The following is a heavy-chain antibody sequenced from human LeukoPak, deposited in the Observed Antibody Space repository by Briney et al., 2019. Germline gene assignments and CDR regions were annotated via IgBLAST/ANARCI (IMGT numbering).Heavy chain of an antibody. CDR2: ISYDGSNK. CDR1: GFTFSSYA. Sequence: PGGSLRLSCAASGFTFSSYAMHWVRQAPGKGLEWVAVISYDGSNKYYADSVKGRFTISRDNSKNTLYLQMNSLRAEDTAVYYCANEGYYDSSGYYYYWGQGTLVTVSS. V-gene: IGHV3-30-3*02. CDR3: ANEGYYDSSGYYYY. J-gene: IGHJ4*02. D-gene: IGHD3-22*01.